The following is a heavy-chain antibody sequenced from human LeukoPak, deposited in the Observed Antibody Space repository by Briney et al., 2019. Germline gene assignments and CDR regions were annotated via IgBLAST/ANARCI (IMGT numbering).Heavy chain of an antibody. CDR3: ARDLSVGSKPDLGFDY. CDR2: ISSSSRYI. CDR1: GFTFSSYN. J-gene: IGHJ4*02. V-gene: IGHV3-21*01. D-gene: IGHD1-26*01. Sequence: WGSLRLSCVASGFTFSSYNMNWVRQAPGKGLECVSSISSSSRYIYYTDSVKGRFTISRDNAKNSLYLQMNSLRAEDTAVYYCARDLSVGSKPDLGFDYWGQGTLVTVSS.